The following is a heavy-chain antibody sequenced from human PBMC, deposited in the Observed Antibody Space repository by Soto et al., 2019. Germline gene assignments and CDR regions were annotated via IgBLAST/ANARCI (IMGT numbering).Heavy chain of an antibody. CDR2: INSDGSST. CDR3: ARGGGYDVHFDY. J-gene: IGHJ4*02. V-gene: IGHV3-74*01. CDR1: GFTFSSYW. Sequence: EVQLVESGGGLVQPGGSLRLSCAASGFTFSSYWMHWVRQAPGKGLVWVSRINSDGSSTSYADSVKGRFPISRDNAKNTLYLQMNSLRAEDTAVYYCARGGGYDVHFDYWGQGTLVTVSS. D-gene: IGHD5-12*01.